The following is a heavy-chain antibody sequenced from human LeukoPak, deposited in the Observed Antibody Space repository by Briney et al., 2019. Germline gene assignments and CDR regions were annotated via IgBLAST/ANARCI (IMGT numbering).Heavy chain of an antibody. D-gene: IGHD1-1*01. J-gene: IGHJ3*02. V-gene: IGHV5-51*01. CDR3: ARQYGNAFDI. Sequence: GESLKISCKGSGYSFTNYWVGWVRQMPGKGLGWMGIIYPGDSDTRNSPSFQGLVTISAGKSINTAYLQWSSLKASDTAMYYCARQYGNAFDIWGQGTMVTVSS. CDR1: GYSFTNYW. CDR2: IYPGDSDT.